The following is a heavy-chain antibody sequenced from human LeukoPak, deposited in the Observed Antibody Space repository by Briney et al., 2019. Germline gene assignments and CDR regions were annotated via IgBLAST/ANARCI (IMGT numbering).Heavy chain of an antibody. Sequence: GGSLRLSCAASGFTFSNYNMNWVRQAPGKGLEWVSSISSSSSYIYYADSVKGRFTISRDNAKNSLYLQMNSLRAEDTAVYYCASQGYGDPHYFDYWGQGTLVTVSS. V-gene: IGHV3-21*01. J-gene: IGHJ4*02. D-gene: IGHD4-17*01. CDR3: ASQGYGDPHYFDY. CDR1: GFTFSNYN. CDR2: ISSSSSYI.